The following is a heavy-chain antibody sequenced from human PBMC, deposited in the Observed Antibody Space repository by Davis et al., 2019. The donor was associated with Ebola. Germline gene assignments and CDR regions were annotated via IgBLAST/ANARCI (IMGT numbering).Heavy chain of an antibody. V-gene: IGHV3-30-3*01. CDR2: ISYDGSNK. Sequence: GGSLRLSCAASGFTFSSYAMSWVRQAPGKGLEWVAVISYDGSNKYYADSVKGRFTISNDNSKNTLYLQMNILRAEDTAVYYCAREGGGCSGGSCHLYYYGMDVWGQGTTVTVS. CDR1: GFTFSSYA. J-gene: IGHJ6*02. D-gene: IGHD2-15*01. CDR3: AREGGGCSGGSCHLYYYGMDV.